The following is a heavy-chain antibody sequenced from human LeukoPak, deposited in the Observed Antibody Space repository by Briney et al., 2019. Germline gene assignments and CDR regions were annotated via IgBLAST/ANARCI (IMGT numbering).Heavy chain of an antibody. V-gene: IGHV3-13*01. J-gene: IGHJ5*02. CDR2: IGTAGET. CDR1: GFTFSSYD. Sequence: GGSLRLSCAASGFTFSSYDMHWVRHATGKGLEWVSAIGTAGETYYPGSVKGRFTISRENAKNSLYLQMNSLRAGDTAVYYCARGYYDSSGYSIPYWFDPWGQGTLVTVSS. D-gene: IGHD3-22*01. CDR3: ARGYYDSSGYSIPYWFDP.